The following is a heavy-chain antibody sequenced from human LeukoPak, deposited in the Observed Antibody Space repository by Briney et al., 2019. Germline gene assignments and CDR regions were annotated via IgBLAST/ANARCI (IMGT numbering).Heavy chain of an antibody. CDR3: ARDRAGAFDI. CDR1: GFTFDDYA. Sequence: GGSLRLSCAASGFTFDDYAMHWVRQAPGKGLEWVSLISGDGGRTYSADSVKGRFTISRDNSKNTLFLQMNSLRVEDTAVYYCARDRAGAFDIWGQGTMVTVSS. J-gene: IGHJ3*02. CDR2: ISGDGGRT. V-gene: IGHV3-43*02.